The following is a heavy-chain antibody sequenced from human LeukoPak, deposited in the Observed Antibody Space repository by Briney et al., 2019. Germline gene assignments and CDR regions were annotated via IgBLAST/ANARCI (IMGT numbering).Heavy chain of an antibody. V-gene: IGHV4-39*07. CDR3: ARILGLYQEGMDV. CDR2: GTS. CDR1: GGSISSSSYY. J-gene: IGHJ6*02. Sequence: PSETLSLTCTVSGGSISSSSYYWGWIRQPPGKGLQWIGTSYQGASLNSRVTISLDTSKNQFSLRLTSVTAADTAVYYCARILGLYQEGMDVWGPGITVTVSS. D-gene: IGHD2-2*01.